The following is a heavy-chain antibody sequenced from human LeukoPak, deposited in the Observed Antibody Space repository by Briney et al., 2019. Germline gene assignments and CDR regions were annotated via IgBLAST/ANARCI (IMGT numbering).Heavy chain of an antibody. CDR3: ASGPYGSGKNVGVDDAFDI. V-gene: IGHV4-34*01. J-gene: IGHJ3*02. CDR2: INHSGST. Sequence: SETLSLTCAVYGGSFSGYYWSWIRQPPGKGLEWIGEINHSGSTNYNPSLKSRVTISVDTSKNQFSLKLSSVTAADTAVYYCASGPYGSGKNVGVDDAFDIWGQGTMVTVSS. CDR1: GGSFSGYY. D-gene: IGHD3-10*01.